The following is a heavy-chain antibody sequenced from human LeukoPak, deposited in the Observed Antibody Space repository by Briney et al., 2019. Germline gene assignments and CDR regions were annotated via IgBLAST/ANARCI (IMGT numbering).Heavy chain of an antibody. Sequence: ASVKVSCKVSGYTFTDYCMHWVRQAPGKGLEWMGLVDPEDGETIYAEKFQGRVTITADTSTDTAYMELSSLRSEDTAVYYCATGPGRGQLDYWGQGTLVTVSS. CDR3: ATGPGRGQLDY. D-gene: IGHD3-10*01. V-gene: IGHV1-69-2*01. CDR1: GYTFTDYC. J-gene: IGHJ4*02. CDR2: VDPEDGET.